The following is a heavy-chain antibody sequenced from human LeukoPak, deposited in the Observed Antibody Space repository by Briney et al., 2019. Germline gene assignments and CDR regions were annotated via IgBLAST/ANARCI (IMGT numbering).Heavy chain of an antibody. CDR2: IKQDGSEK. D-gene: IGHD2-2*01. J-gene: IGHJ4*02. V-gene: IGHV3-7*01. CDR3: ARERTLGVVPAALSFDY. Sequence: GGSLRLSCAASGFTFSNAWMSWVRQAPGKGLEWVANIKQDGSEKYYVDSVKGRFTISRDNAKNSLYLQMNSLRAEDTAVYYCARERTLGVVPAALSFDYWGQGTLVTVSS. CDR1: GFTFSNAW.